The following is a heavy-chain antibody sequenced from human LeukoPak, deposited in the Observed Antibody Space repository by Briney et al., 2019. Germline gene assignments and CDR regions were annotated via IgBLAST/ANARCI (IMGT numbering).Heavy chain of an antibody. CDR3: ARGSEIYYFDY. V-gene: IGHV3-30-3*01. Sequence: GGSLRLSCAASGFTFSSYAMHWVRQAPGKGLEWVAVISYDGSNKYYADSVKGRFTISRDNSKNTLYLQMNSLRAEDTAVYYCARGSEIYYFDYWGQGTLVTVSS. J-gene: IGHJ4*02. D-gene: IGHD5-24*01. CDR2: ISYDGSNK. CDR1: GFTFSSYA.